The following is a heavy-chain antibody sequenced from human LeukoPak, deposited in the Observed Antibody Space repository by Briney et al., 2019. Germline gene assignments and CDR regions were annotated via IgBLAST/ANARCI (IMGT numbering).Heavy chain of an antibody. V-gene: IGHV3-48*03. J-gene: IGHJ4*02. CDR2: ISGNGRRV. CDR1: GFTFTTYD. CDR3: AGFGLESGY. Sequence: PGGSLRLSCTASGFTFTTYDMHWVRQAPGKGLEWVAYISGNGRRVSYADSVRGRFFISRDNAADSLYLQMNNLRPEDTSFYYCAGFGLESGYWGLGTLVTVSS. D-gene: IGHD3/OR15-3a*01.